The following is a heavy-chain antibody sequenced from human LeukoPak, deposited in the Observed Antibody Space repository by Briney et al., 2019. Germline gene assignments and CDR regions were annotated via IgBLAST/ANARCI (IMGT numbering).Heavy chain of an antibody. CDR1: GFTFSSYA. V-gene: IGHV3-23*01. Sequence: GGSLILSCAASGFTFSSYAMSWVRQAPGKGLEWVSTISGSGGSTYYADSVKGRFTISRDNSKNTLYLQMNSLRAEDTAVYYCAKDRMIVVVITLTVWGQGTLVTVSS. CDR2: ISGSGGST. D-gene: IGHD3-22*01. CDR3: AKDRMIVVVITLTV. J-gene: IGHJ4*02.